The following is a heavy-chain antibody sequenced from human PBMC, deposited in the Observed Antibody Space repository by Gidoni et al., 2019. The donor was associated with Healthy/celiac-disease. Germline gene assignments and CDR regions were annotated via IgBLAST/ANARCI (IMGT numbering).Heavy chain of an antibody. Sequence: EVQLVESGGGLVQPGGSLRLFCAASGFPFSSYAMSWVRQAPGKGLEWVSAISGSGGSTYYADSVKGQFTISRDNSKNTLYLQMNSLRAEDTAVYYCAKDMGYTVNTLFDYWGQGTLVTVSS. J-gene: IGHJ4*02. CDR3: AKDMGYTVNTLFDY. D-gene: IGHD4-17*01. V-gene: IGHV3-23*04. CDR2: ISGSGGST. CDR1: GFPFSSYA.